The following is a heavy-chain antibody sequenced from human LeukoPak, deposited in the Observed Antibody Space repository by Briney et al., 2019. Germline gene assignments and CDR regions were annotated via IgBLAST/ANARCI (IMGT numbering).Heavy chain of an antibody. CDR2: MNPNSGNT. Sequence: ASVKVSCKASGYTFTGYDINWVRQATGQGLEWMGWMNPNSGNTGYAQKFQGRVTMTRNTSISTAYMELSSLRSEDTAVYYCAVWFGEFYYFDYWGQGTLVTVSS. D-gene: IGHD3-10*01. J-gene: IGHJ4*02. CDR1: GYTFTGYD. CDR3: AVWFGEFYYFDY. V-gene: IGHV1-8*01.